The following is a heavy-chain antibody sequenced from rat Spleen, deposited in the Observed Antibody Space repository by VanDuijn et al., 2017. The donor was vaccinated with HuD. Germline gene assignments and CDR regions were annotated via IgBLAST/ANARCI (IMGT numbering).Heavy chain of an antibody. CDR1: GFSLSSYG. CDR2: IWGDGST. CDR3: ARGDSTTGFLRYFDY. Sequence: QVQLKESGPGLVKPSLTLSLTCTVSGFSLSSYGVIWVRQPPGKGLEWMGVIWGDGSTNYNSALKSRLSISRDTSKSQVFLKMNSLQTEDTATYYCARGDSTTGFLRYFDYWGQGVMVTVSS. V-gene: IGHV2-13*01. D-gene: IGHD1-6*01. J-gene: IGHJ2*01.